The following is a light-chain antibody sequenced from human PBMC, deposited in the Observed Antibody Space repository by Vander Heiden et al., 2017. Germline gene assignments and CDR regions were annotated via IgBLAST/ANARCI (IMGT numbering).Light chain of an antibody. J-gene: IGKJ2*01. CDR2: KVS. CDR3: MQGGSWPYT. CDR1: HSLVLSDGIPY. Sequence: DVVMPPSPLSLPVTLGHPASISCRSSHSLVLSDGIPYVTWIHQRPGQSPRRLIYKVSRRDSGVPDRFSGSGSGTDFALRISRVEAEDVGVYYCMQGGSWPYTFGQGTKLEIK. V-gene: IGKV2-30*02.